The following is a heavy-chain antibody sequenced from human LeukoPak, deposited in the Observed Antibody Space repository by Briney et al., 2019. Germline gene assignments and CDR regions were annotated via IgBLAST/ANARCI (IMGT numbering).Heavy chain of an antibody. Sequence: SETLSLTCTVSGGSISSTSYYWAWIRQTPEKGLEWIGSVYYTGATYYRSSLEGQAIISADTSNNHFSLKLRSVTAADTAVYYCARLIYCSSSCYFDCWGQGSLVTVSS. CDR3: ARLIYCSSSCYFDC. CDR2: VYYTGAT. CDR1: GGSISSTSYY. D-gene: IGHD2-2*01. V-gene: IGHV4-39*02. J-gene: IGHJ4*02.